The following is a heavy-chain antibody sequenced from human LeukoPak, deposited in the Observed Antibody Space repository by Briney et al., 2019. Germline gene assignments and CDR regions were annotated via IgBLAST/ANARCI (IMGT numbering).Heavy chain of an antibody. V-gene: IGHV3-30*04. D-gene: IGHD5-18*01. J-gene: IGHJ4*02. CDR1: GFTFSSYA. CDR3: ARGYRGYSCGLYYFDY. Sequence: GGSLRLSCAASGFTFSSYAMHWVRQAPGKGLEWVAVISYDGSNKYYADSVKGRFTISRDNSKNTLYLQMNSLRAEDTAVYYCARGYRGYSCGLYYFDYWGQGTLVTVSS. CDR2: ISYDGSNK.